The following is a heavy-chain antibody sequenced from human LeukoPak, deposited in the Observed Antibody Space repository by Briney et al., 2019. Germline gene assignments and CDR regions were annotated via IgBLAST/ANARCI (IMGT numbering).Heavy chain of an antibody. CDR3: ARSDDYGELRKYFDY. V-gene: IGHV3-30-3*01. CDR2: ISYDGSNK. CDR1: GFTFSSYV. J-gene: IGHJ4*02. D-gene: IGHD4-17*01. Sequence: GGSLRLSCSASGFTFSSYVVHWVRQAPGKGLEWVAVISYDGSNKYHADSVKGRFTISRDNSKNTLYLQMNSLRAEDTAVYYCARSDDYGELRKYFDYWGQGTLVTVSS.